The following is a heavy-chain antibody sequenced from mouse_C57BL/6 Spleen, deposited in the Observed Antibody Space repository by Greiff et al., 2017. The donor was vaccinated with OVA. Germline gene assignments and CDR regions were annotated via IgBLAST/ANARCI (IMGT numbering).Heavy chain of an antibody. Sequence: EVKLEESGPGMVKPSQSLSLTCTVTGYSITSGYDWHWIRHFPGNKLEWMGYISYSGSTNYNPSLKNRISITHDTSKNHFFLKLNSVTTEDTATYYCARGGTMVTPYYFDYWGQGTTLTVSS. V-gene: IGHV3-1*01. J-gene: IGHJ2*01. CDR1: GYSITSGYD. D-gene: IGHD2-2*01. CDR2: ISYSGST. CDR3: ARGGTMVTPYYFDY.